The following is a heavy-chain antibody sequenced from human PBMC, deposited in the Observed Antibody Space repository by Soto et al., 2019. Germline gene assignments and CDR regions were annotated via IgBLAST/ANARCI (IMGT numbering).Heavy chain of an antibody. V-gene: IGHV1-69*01. CDR2: IIPISERT. CDR1: RGTFSSYA. Sequence: QVQLVQSGAEVKKPGCSVKVSCKASRGTFSSYAISWVRQAPGQGLEWMGGIIPISERTNYAQKFQGRVTITADESKSTAYMELSSLRSEDTAVYYCARSQGSSTSLEIYYYYYYGMDVWGQGTTVTVSS. J-gene: IGHJ6*02. D-gene: IGHD2-2*01. CDR3: ARSQGSSTSLEIYYYYYYGMDV.